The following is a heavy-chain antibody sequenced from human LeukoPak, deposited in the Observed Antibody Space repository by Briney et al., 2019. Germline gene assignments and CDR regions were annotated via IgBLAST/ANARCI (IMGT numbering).Heavy chain of an antibody. Sequence: KPSETLSLTCTVSGGSISSSSYYWGWIRQPPGKGLEWIGSIYYSGSTYYNPSLKSRVTISVDTSKNQFSLKLSSVTAADTAVYYCARQVIVGATKVRPWFDPWGQGTLVTVSS. V-gene: IGHV4-39*01. CDR1: GGSISSSSYY. CDR3: ARQVIVGATKVRPWFDP. CDR2: IYYSGST. D-gene: IGHD1-26*01. J-gene: IGHJ5*02.